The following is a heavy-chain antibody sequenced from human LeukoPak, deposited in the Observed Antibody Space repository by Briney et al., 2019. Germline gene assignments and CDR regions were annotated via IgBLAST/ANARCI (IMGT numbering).Heavy chain of an antibody. CDR1: GGSISSGDYY. CDR2: IYYSGST. Sequence: SETLSLTCTVSGGSISSGDYYWSWIRQPPGKGLEWIESIYYSGSTYYNPSLKSRVTISVDTSKNQCSLKLSSVTAADTAVYYCARGGTFDAFDIWGQGTMVTVSS. D-gene: IGHD2-15*01. CDR3: ARGGTFDAFDI. J-gene: IGHJ3*02. V-gene: IGHV4-39*01.